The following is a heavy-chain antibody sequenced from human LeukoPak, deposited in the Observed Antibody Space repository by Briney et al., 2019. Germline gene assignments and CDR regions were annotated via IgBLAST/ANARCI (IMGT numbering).Heavy chain of an antibody. CDR1: GFTFDDYA. D-gene: IGHD3-22*01. CDR2: ISWNSGSM. Sequence: GGSLRLSCAASGFTFDDYAMHWVRQAPGKGLEWVSGISWNSGSMGYADSVKGRFTISRDNAKNSLYLQMNSLRAEDTALYYCAKEGIYDSSGYKRNFFDYWGQGTLVTVSS. J-gene: IGHJ4*02. V-gene: IGHV3-9*01. CDR3: AKEGIYDSSGYKRNFFDY.